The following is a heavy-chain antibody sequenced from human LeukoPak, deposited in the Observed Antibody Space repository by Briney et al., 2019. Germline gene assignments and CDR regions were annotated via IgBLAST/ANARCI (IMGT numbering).Heavy chain of an antibody. CDR2: IYHSGST. D-gene: IGHD2-15*01. CDR3: ARRVVAANEYYFDY. Sequence: SETLSLTCTVSGGSISSSSYYWSWIRQPPGKGLEWIGYIYHSGSTYYNPSLKSRVTISVDRSKNQFSLKLSSVTAADTAVYYCARRVVAANEYYFDYWGQGTLVTVSS. V-gene: IGHV4-30-2*01. CDR1: GGSISSSSYY. J-gene: IGHJ4*02.